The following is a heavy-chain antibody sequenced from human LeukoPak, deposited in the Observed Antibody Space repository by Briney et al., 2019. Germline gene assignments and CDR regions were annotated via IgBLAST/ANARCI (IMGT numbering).Heavy chain of an antibody. CDR1: GGSISSYY. D-gene: IGHD1-1*01. CDR2: IYYSGST. V-gene: IGHV4-59*01. J-gene: IGHJ4*02. Sequence: SETLSLTCTVSGGSISSYYWSWIRQPLGKGLEWIGYIYYSGSTNYNPSLKSRVTISVDTSKNQFSLKLSSVTAADTAVYYCARDSGTGYWGQGTLVTVSS. CDR3: ARDSGTGY.